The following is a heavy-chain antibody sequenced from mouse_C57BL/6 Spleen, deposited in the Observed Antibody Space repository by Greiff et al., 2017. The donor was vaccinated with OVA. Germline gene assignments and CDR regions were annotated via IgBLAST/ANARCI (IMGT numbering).Heavy chain of an antibody. D-gene: IGHD1-1*01. V-gene: IGHV7-3*01. CDR3: ARLYYYGWDAMDY. CDR2: IRNKANGYTT. Sequence: EVKLVESGGGLVQPGGSLSLSCAASGFTFTDYYMSWVRQPPGKALEWVGFIRNKANGYTTEYSAYVKGRFTISRDKSQSTLYLQMNALRAEDSATYYCARLYYYGWDAMDYWGQGTSVTVSS. CDR1: GFTFTDYY. J-gene: IGHJ4*01.